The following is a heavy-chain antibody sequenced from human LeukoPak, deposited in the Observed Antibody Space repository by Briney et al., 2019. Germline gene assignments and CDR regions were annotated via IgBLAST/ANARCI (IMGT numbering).Heavy chain of an antibody. V-gene: IGHV4-59*01. CDR3: ARGRYYDSSGYYYHDY. CDR2: ISYSGST. Sequence: SETLSLTCTVPGGSISSYYWSWIRQPPGKGLEWIGYISYSGSTNYNPSLKSRVTISVDTSKNQLSLKLNSVTAADTAVYYCARGRYYDSSGYYYHDYWGQGTLVTVSS. D-gene: IGHD3-22*01. J-gene: IGHJ4*02. CDR1: GGSISSYY.